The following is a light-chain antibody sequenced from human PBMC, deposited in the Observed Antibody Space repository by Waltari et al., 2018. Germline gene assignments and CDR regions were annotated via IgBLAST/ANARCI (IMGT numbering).Light chain of an antibody. CDR1: QYMTCGW. Sequence: VLTQSPGTLSLSPGERVIPSCRASQYMTCGWMTWYHQKPGQAPKLLIYAASTRAPGVPDRFSGSGSGTDFTLTISRLEPEDSGVYYCQQYDGLVVTFGGGTKVEIK. CDR2: AAS. V-gene: IGKV3-20*01. J-gene: IGKJ4*01. CDR3: QQYDGLVVT.